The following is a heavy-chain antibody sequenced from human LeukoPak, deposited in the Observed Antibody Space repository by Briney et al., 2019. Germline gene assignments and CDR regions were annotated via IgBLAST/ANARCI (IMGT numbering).Heavy chain of an antibody. CDR1: GFTFSNFA. V-gene: IGHV3-23*01. D-gene: IGHD6-13*01. CDR3: ARTSGYSAGSQYY. Sequence: PGGSLRLSCAASGFTFSNFAMSWVRQAPGKGLEWVSGLSSGGGDTTYYAESVKGRFTISRDNSKNTLSLQMNSLRAEDTALYYCARTSGYSAGSQYYWGQGTLVTVSS. J-gene: IGHJ4*02. CDR2: LSSGGGDTT.